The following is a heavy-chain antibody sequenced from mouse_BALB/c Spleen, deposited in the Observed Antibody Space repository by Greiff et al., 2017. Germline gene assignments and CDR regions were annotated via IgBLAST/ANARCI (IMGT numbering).Heavy chain of an antibody. Sequence: VQVVESGPGLVAPSQSLSITCTVSGFSLTSYGVHWVRQPPGKGLEWLGVIWAGGSTNYNSALMSRLSISKDNSKSQVFLKMNSLQTDDTAMYCCARMRGFAYWGQGTLVTVSA. CDR2: IWAGGST. CDR1: GFSLTSYG. V-gene: IGHV2-9*02. J-gene: IGHJ3*01. CDR3: ARMRGFAY.